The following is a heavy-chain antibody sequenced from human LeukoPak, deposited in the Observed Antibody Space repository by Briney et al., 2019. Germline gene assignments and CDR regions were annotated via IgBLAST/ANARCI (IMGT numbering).Heavy chain of an antibody. CDR2: IKSKTDGGTT. J-gene: IGHJ4*02. D-gene: IGHD3-3*01. CDR3: TTVLYREYDFWSGYPTGPAY. CDR1: GFTFSNAW. Sequence: PGGSLRLSCAASGFTFSNAWMSWVRQAPGKGLEWVGRIKSKTDGGTTDYAAPVKGRFTISRDDSKNTLYLQMNSLKTEDTAVYYCTTVLYREYDFWSGYPTGPAYWGQGTLVTVSS. V-gene: IGHV3-15*01.